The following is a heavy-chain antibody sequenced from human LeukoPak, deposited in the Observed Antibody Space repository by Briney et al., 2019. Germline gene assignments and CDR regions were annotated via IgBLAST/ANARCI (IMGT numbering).Heavy chain of an antibody. CDR3: ARDQGCTSTDCYSLFFHY. Sequence: PGGSLRLSCAASGSTFSTYGMHWVRQAPGKGLEWVALIWYDGSNKYYADSVKDRLTISRDNYKNTLYLQMNSLRAEDTAVYYCARDQGCTSTDCYSLFFHYWGQGTLVTVSS. J-gene: IGHJ4*02. CDR1: GSTFSTYG. CDR2: IWYDGSNK. D-gene: IGHD2-2*01. V-gene: IGHV3-30*02.